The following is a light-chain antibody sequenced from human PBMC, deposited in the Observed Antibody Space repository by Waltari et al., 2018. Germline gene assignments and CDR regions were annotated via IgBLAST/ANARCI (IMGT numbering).Light chain of an antibody. V-gene: IGKV3-20*01. CDR1: QSVGRS. CDR3: QHYVRLPAT. Sequence: EIVLTQSPGTLSLSPGERATLACRASQSVGRSLAWYQQKPGQAPSLLIYDASRRATGIPYRFSGSGSGTDFSLTISTLEPEDFAVYYCQHYVRLPATFGQGTKVEI. CDR2: DAS. J-gene: IGKJ1*01.